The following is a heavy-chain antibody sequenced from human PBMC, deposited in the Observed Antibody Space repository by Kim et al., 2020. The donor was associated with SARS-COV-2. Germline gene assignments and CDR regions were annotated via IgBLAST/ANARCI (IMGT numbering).Heavy chain of an antibody. CDR2: IKSKTDGGTT. CDR3: ATGLLAGAKRPD. CDR1: GFTFRNAW. V-gene: IGHV3-15*01. D-gene: IGHD6-19*01. J-gene: IGHJ4*02. Sequence: GGSLRLSCAASGFTFRNAWMNWVRQAPGKGLEWVGRIKSKTDGGTTDYAAPVKGRFTISRDDSKNTLYLQINSLKTEDTAMYFCATGLLAGAKRPDWGQGTLVTVSS.